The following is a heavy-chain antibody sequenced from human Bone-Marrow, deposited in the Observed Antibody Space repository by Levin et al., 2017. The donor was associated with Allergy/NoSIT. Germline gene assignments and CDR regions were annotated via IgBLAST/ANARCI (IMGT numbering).Heavy chain of an antibody. CDR2: IYYSGNT. J-gene: IGHJ4*02. CDR1: GDSISSTSHY. V-gene: IGHV4-39*02. CDR3: ARELWRYYFDS. Sequence: SETLSLTCTVSGDSISSTSHYWGWIRQPPGKGLGWIGSIYYSGNTYYNPSIQSRVTISVDTSKNQFSLRLNSVTAADTAVYYCARELWRYYFDSWGQGIQVTVSS. D-gene: IGHD3-16*01.